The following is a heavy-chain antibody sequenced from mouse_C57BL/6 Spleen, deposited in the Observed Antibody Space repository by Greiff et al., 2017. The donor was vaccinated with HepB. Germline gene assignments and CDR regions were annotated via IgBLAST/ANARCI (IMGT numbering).Heavy chain of an antibody. CDR2: IYPGDGDT. J-gene: IGHJ4*01. D-gene: IGHD1-1*01. Sequence: QVQLQQSGAELVKPGASVKISCKASGYAFSSYWMNWVKQRPGKGLEWIGQIYPGDGDTNYNGKFKGKATLTADKSSSTAYMQLSSLTSEDAAVYFCARTDYGSREDYAMYDWGQGTSVTVSS. CDR1: GYAFSSYW. V-gene: IGHV1-80*01. CDR3: ARTDYGSREDYAMYD.